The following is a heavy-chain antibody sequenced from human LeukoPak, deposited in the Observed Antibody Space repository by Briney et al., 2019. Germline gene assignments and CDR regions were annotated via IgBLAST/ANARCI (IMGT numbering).Heavy chain of an antibody. J-gene: IGHJ4*02. Sequence: GGSLRLSCAASGFTFSSYAMNWVRQAPGKGLEWVSGINGSGGSTYYAGSVKGRFTISRDNSKNTLYLQMKSLRAEDTAVYYCAKPARTDYTDYWGQGTLVTVSS. D-gene: IGHD1-14*01. CDR3: AKPARTDYTDY. V-gene: IGHV3-23*01. CDR1: GFTFSSYA. CDR2: INGSGGST.